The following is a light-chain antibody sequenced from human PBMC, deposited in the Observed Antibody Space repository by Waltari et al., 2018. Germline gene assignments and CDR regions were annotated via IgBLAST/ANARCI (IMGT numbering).Light chain of an antibody. CDR1: QSISDY. CDR2: DAS. Sequence: DIQMTQSPSTLSPSVGDTVTITCRASQSISDYLAWYQPKPGKAPKLLIYDASTLKNGVPSSFSGSVSGTEFTLTISSLQPDDFATYYCQHYSGFSSRTFGQGTKVDIK. V-gene: IGKV1-5*01. CDR3: QHYSGFSSRT. J-gene: IGKJ1*01.